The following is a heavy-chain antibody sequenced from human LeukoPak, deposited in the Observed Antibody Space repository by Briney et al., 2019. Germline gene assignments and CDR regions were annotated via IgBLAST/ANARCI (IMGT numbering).Heavy chain of an antibody. Sequence: GGSLRLSCAASGITLSNSVIHWVRQAPDKGLEWVAPISTDGNNTPYADSVKGRFTISKDNSKNTVYLQMNSLTTEDTAIYYCAREGHTSGRAGCFDYWGQGTLVTVSS. CDR1: GITLSNSV. D-gene: IGHD3-22*01. CDR2: ISTDGNNT. J-gene: IGHJ4*02. V-gene: IGHV3-30*04. CDR3: AREGHTSGRAGCFDY.